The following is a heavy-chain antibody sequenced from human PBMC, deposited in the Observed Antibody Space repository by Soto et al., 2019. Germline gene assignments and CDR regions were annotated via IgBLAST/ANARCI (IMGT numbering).Heavy chain of an antibody. CDR3: ARYYDSSGYSWFDP. J-gene: IGHJ5*02. Sequence: QVQLVQSGAEVKKPGASVKVSCKASGYNFTTYGISWVRQAPGQGLEWMGWISAYNGNTNCGQKLQGRDTMTTDTSTSTAYMELRSLRSDDTAVYYCARYYDSSGYSWFDPWGQGTLVTVSS. V-gene: IGHV1-18*04. CDR1: GYNFTTYG. CDR2: ISAYNGNT. D-gene: IGHD3-22*01.